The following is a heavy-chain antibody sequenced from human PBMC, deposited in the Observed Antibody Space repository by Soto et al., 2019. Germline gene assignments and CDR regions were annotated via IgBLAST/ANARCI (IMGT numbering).Heavy chain of an antibody. CDR3: ARDQGNSRSWFIYYYYYMDV. CDR1: GFTFSSYS. V-gene: IGHV3-21*01. CDR2: ISSSSSYI. D-gene: IGHD6-13*01. J-gene: IGHJ6*03. Sequence: EVQLVESGGGLVKPGGSLRLSCAASGFTFSSYSMNWVRQAPGKGLEWVSSISSSSSYIYYADSVKGRFTISRDNAKNSLYLQMNRLRAEDTAVYYCARDQGNSRSWFIYYYYYMDVWGKGTTVTVSS.